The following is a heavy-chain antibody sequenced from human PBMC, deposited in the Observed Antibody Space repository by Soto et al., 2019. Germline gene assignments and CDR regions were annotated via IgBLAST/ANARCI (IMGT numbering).Heavy chain of an antibody. V-gene: IGHV4-59*08. CDR1: GGSISSYY. Sequence: SETLSLTCTVSGGSISSYYWSWIRQPPGKGLEWIGSFYYTGNTYFNPSLRSRVTISFDTSKNQFSLRLTSVTASDTAVYYCARPDSSSWAAPFGSWGQGTLVTVSS. CDR2: FYYTGNT. CDR3: ARPDSSSWAAPFGS. D-gene: IGHD6-13*01. J-gene: IGHJ4*02.